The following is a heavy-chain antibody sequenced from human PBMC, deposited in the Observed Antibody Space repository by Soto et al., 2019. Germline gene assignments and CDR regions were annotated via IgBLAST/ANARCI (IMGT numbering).Heavy chain of an antibody. Sequence: GGSLRLSCVGSGFIFSSYVMSWVRQAPGKGLEWVSSISGSGGATYYADSMKGRVTISRDNSKNTLYLQMNSLRAEDTAMYYCAKDRRYNWNDGFDYWGQGSLVTVSS. D-gene: IGHD1-20*01. CDR1: GFIFSSYV. V-gene: IGHV3-23*01. CDR2: ISGSGGAT. CDR3: AKDRRYNWNDGFDY. J-gene: IGHJ4*02.